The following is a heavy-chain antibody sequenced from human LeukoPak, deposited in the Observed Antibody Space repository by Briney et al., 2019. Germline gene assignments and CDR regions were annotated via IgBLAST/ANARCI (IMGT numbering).Heavy chain of an antibody. CDR1: GFIVSSYY. CDR2: IYSGGST. J-gene: IGHJ6*02. D-gene: IGHD4-11*01. V-gene: IGHV3-66*01. Sequence: PGGSLRLSCAASGFIVSSYYMTWVRQAPGKGLEWVSVIYSGGSTYYVDSVKGRVAISRDNSKNTVFLQMNSVRAEDTAVYYCARSYSNHLFGMDVWGQGTTVTVSS. CDR3: ARSYSNHLFGMDV.